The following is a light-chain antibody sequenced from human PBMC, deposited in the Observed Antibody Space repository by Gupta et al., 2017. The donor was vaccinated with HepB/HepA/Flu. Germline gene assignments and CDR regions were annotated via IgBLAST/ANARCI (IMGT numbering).Light chain of an antibody. V-gene: IGKV3-20*01. Sequence: NVLTQSPGTLSLSPGERVTLSCRASQTLNNNYLAWYQQKPGQAPRLLIYGASSRATGISDRFSGSGSGTDFTLTISRLEPEDFAMYYCQQYGSSPLYIFVQGTKLEIK. CDR2: GAS. CDR3: QQYGSSPLYI. CDR1: QTLNNNY. J-gene: IGKJ2*01.